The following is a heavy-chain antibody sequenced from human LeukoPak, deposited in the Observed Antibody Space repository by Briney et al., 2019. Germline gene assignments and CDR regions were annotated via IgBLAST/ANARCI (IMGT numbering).Heavy chain of an antibody. CDR1: GGSFSGYY. D-gene: IGHD1-26*01. Sequence: SSETLSLTCAVYGGSFSGYYWSWIRQPAGKGLEWIGRIYTSGSTNYNPSLKGRVTISVDTSKNQFSLKLSSVTAADTAVYYCARGPSSGSYYWYYFDYWGQGSLVTVSS. CDR2: IYTSGST. V-gene: IGHV4-59*10. J-gene: IGHJ4*02. CDR3: ARGPSSGSYYWYYFDY.